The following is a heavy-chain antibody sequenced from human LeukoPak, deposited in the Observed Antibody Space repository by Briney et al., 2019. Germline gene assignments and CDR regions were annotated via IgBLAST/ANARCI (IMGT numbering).Heavy chain of an antibody. CDR1: GFSISGHW. V-gene: IGHV3-74*01. CDR2: ISPTGSTT. CDR3: ARGPNSNWSGLDF. D-gene: IGHD6-6*01. J-gene: IGHJ4*02. Sequence: GGSLRLSCTASGFSISGHWMHWARQLPGKGLVWVSRISPTGSTTSYADSVKGRFTVSRDNAKNTLYLQVNNLRAEDTAVYYCARGPNSNWSGLDFWGQGALLTVSS.